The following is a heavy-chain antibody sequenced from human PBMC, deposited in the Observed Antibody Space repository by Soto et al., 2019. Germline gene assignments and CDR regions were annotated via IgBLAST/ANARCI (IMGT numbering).Heavy chain of an antibody. D-gene: IGHD6-6*01. V-gene: IGHV4-30-4*01. CDR2: IHNSGTS. Sequence: PSETLSLTCTVSGGSIKSSDSHWSWTRQSPAKGLEWIGYIHNSGTSFYNPSLSGRVTVTLDTSRSQFSLTLASVTAADTAVYYCVRGERIAPHDIDYWGQGITVTVSS. CDR1: GGSIKSSDSH. J-gene: IGHJ4*02. CDR3: VRGERIAPHDIDY.